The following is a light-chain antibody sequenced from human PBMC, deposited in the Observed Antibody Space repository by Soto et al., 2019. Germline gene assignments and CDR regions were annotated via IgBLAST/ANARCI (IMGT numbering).Light chain of an antibody. V-gene: IGKV3-11*01. Sequence: EIVFTQAPATRTWKSGVWGTRFYRASQSVSRSLAWYQQKLGQAPRLLIYEASDRATGIPARFSGSGSGTDFTLIISSLEPEDFAVYYCQQGSTWPWTFGQGTKVDI. CDR2: EAS. CDR1: QSVSRS. CDR3: QQGSTWPWT. J-gene: IGKJ1*01.